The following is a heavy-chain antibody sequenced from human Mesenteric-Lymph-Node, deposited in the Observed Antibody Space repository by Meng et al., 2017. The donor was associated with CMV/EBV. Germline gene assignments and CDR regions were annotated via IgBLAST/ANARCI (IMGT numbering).Heavy chain of an antibody. Sequence: GGSLRLSCAASGFTFSPYTMHWVRQAPGKGLESVSFVSSDETIKYYADSVKGRFSVSRDNSKSTLYLQMNSLRAEDTAVYYCAKEGLKSAARTEYWYFDLWGRGTLVTVSS. V-gene: IGHV3-30*01. CDR1: GFTFSPYT. D-gene: IGHD6-13*01. J-gene: IGHJ2*01. CDR3: AKEGLKSAARTEYWYFDL. CDR2: VSSDETIK.